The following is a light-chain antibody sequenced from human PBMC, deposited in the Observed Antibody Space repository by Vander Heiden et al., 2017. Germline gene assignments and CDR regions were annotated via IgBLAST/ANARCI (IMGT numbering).Light chain of an antibody. CDR1: SSNSGAGYD. V-gene: IGLV1-40*01. CDR3: QSYDSSLRRV. Sequence: QSVLTQPPPVSGAPGQSVTISGTGSSSNSGAGYDVHRNQHPPATAPKLLVYANSNRPSGVPDRFSGSKSGTSASLAITGLQAEDEADYYCQSYDSSLRRVFGGGTKLTVL. CDR2: ANS. J-gene: IGLJ2*01.